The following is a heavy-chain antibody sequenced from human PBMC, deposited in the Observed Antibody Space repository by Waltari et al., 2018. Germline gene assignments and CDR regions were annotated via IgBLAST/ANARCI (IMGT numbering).Heavy chain of an antibody. J-gene: IGHJ4*02. CDR1: GGSFSGYY. D-gene: IGHD5-12*01. Sequence: QVQLQQWGAGLLKPSETLSLTCAVYGGSFSGYYWSWIRQPPGKGLEWIGEIIHSGSTNSNPSLSGRVTRSVDTSKNQFSLKLSSVTAADTAVYYCAREATPVWWLLIFDYWGQGTLVTVSS. CDR3: AREATPVWWLLIFDY. CDR2: IIHSGST. V-gene: IGHV4-34*12.